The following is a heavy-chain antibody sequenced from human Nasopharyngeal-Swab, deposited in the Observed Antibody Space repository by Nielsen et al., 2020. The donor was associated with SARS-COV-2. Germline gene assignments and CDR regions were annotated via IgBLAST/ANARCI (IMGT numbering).Heavy chain of an antibody. CDR2: IKQDGSEK. CDR3: AREPIAAAGTGWFDP. J-gene: IGHJ5*02. Sequence: GESLKISCAASGFTFSSYAMHWVRQAPGKGLEWVANIKQDGSEKYYVDSVKGRFTISRDNAKNSLYLQMNSLRAEDTAVYYCAREPIAAAGTGWFDPWGQGTLVTVSS. D-gene: IGHD6-13*01. V-gene: IGHV3-7*01. CDR1: GFTFSSYA.